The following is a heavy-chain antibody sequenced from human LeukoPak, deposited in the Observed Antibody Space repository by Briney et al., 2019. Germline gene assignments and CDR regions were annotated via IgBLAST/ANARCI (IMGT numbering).Heavy chain of an antibody. J-gene: IGHJ4*02. V-gene: IGHV3-74*01. D-gene: IGHD3-16*01. CDR3: ARGGSPSDY. CDR2: IHLDGRTT. CDR1: GFTFSSYW. Sequence: GGSLRLSCAASGFTFSSYWMHWVRQRPGKGLVWVSRIHLDGRTTNYADSAKGRFTISRDNAKNTLSLEMNSLRPEDTAVYYCARGGSPSDYWGQGTLVSVSS.